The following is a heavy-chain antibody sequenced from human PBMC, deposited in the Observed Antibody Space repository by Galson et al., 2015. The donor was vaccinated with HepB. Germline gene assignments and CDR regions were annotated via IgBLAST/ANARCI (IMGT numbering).Heavy chain of an antibody. Sequence: QSGAEVKKPGESLRISCKGSGYSFTTYWISWVRQMPGKGLEWMGMIDPSDSYTNYSPSFQGHVTISIDKSISTAYLQWSSLKASDTAIYYCVRRYLTKEWDYWGQGTLVTVSS. D-gene: IGHD3-10*01. V-gene: IGHV5-10-1*01. CDR1: GYSFTTYW. CDR3: VRRYLTKEWDY. CDR2: IDPSDSYT. J-gene: IGHJ4*02.